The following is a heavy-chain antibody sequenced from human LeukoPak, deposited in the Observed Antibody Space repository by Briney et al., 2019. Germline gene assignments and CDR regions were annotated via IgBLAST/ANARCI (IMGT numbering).Heavy chain of an antibody. J-gene: IGHJ4*02. CDR3: ARESSCTNGVCFLD. V-gene: IGHV4-39*02. Sequence: PGGSLRLSCAASGFSFSIFWMTWVRQAPGKGLEWIGSIYYSGSTYYNPSLKSRVTISVDTSKNQFSQKLSSVTAADTAVYYCARESSCTNGVCFLDWGQGTLVTVSS. CDR1: GFSFSIFW. D-gene: IGHD2-8*01. CDR2: IYYSGST.